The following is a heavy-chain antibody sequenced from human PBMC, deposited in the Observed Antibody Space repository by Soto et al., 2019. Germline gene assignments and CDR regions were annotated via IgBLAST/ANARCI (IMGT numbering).Heavy chain of an antibody. CDR2: ITSNSNYI. V-gene: IGHV3-21*01. D-gene: IGHD2-2*01. Sequence: PGGSLRLSYAASGFIFSSYRMNWVRQAPGKGLEWVSSITSNSNYIYYADSVKGRFTISGDNAKDSLYLQMNSLRAEDTAVYYCARGPSSLTRFDYWGQGTLVTVSS. J-gene: IGHJ4*02. CDR3: ARGPSSLTRFDY. CDR1: GFIFSSYR.